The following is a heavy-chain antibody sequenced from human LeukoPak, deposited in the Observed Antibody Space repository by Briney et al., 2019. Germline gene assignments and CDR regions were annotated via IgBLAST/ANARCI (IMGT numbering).Heavy chain of an antibody. CDR3: ASYSYDTSGYYYAFGY. CDR2: VSFSGIT. D-gene: IGHD3-22*01. CDR1: GVSISSYY. Sequence: SETLSHTCTVTGVSISSYYWSWIRQPPGRGLEWIGYVSFSGITNLNPSLKSRVTMSRDTSKNQFSLRLLSVTAADTAVYFCASYSYDTSGYYYAFGYWGQGLLVTVSS. J-gene: IGHJ4*02. V-gene: IGHV4-59*01.